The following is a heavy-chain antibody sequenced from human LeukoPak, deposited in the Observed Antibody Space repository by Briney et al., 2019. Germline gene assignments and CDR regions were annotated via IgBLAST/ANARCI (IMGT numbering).Heavy chain of an antibody. J-gene: IGHJ1*01. CDR1: GDTFTNYD. CDR2: MNPNSGNT. CDR3: ARNGQQVRYFQH. Sequence: ASVKVSCKASGDTFTNYDINWVRQATAQGLEWMGWMNPNSGNTNYAQKFQGRVTMTRNTSISTAYMELSSLRSEDSAVYYCARNGQQVRYFQHWGQGTLVTVSS. D-gene: IGHD6-13*01. V-gene: IGHV1-8*01.